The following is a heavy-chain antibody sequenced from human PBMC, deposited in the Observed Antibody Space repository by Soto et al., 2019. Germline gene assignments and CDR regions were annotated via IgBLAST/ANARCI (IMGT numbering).Heavy chain of an antibody. CDR1: GYTFTSYG. Sequence: GASVKVSCKASGYTFTSYGISWVRQAPGQGLEWMGWISAYNGNTNYAQKLQGRVTMTTDTSTSTAYMELRSLRSDDTAVYYCARDHWNQGLAHYYGMDVWGQGTTVTVSS. V-gene: IGHV1-18*01. CDR2: ISAYNGNT. D-gene: IGHD1-1*01. J-gene: IGHJ6*02. CDR3: ARDHWNQGLAHYYGMDV.